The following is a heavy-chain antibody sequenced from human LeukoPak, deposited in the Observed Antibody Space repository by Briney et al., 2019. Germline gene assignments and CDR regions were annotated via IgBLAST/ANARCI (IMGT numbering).Heavy chain of an antibody. V-gene: IGHV4-39*01. CDR2: IYYAGST. Sequence: SETLSLTCTVSGGAISSRSYYWGWIRQPPGKGLEWIASIYYAGSTYYNPSLKSRVTISVDTSKDQFSLKMSSVTAADTAVYYCASHPLFGVITLPRDWHFDLWGRGTLVTVSS. J-gene: IGHJ2*01. CDR3: ASHPLFGVITLPRDWHFDL. CDR1: GGAISSRSYY. D-gene: IGHD3-3*01.